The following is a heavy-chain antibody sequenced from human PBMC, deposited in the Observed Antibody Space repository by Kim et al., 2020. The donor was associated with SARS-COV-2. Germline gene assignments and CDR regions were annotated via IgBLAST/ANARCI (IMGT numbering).Heavy chain of an antibody. Sequence: VKSRFTISRDNAKNTLYLQMNGLRTEDTAVYCCAKVGDYDSSGFCAFFSSWGQGTRVTVSS. CDR3: AKVGDYDSSGFCAFFSS. J-gene: IGHJ5*02. D-gene: IGHD3-22*01. V-gene: IGHV3-74*01.